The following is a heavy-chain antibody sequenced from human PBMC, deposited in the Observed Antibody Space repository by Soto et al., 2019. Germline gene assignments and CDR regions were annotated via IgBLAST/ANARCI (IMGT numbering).Heavy chain of an antibody. Sequence: QVQLQQWGAGLLKPSETLSLTCAVYGGSFSGYYWSWIRQPPGKGLEWIGEISHSGSTNYNPSLKSRVTISVDTSKNQFSLKLSSVTAADTAVYYCARGRGIAAAIGWFDPWGQGTLVTVSS. CDR3: ARGRGIAAAIGWFDP. J-gene: IGHJ5*02. D-gene: IGHD6-13*01. CDR2: ISHSGST. CDR1: GGSFSGYY. V-gene: IGHV4-34*01.